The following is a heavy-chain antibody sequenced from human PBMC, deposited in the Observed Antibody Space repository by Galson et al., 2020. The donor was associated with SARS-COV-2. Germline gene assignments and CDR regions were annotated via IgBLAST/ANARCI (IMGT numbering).Heavy chain of an antibody. Sequence: SETLSLTCTVSGGSISSYYWSWIRQPPGKGLEWIGYIYYSRSTNYNPSLKSRVTISVDTSKNQFSLKLSSVTAADTAVYYCARDAVVPAAHHDAFDIWGQGTMVTVSS. D-gene: IGHD2-2*01. CDR3: ARDAVVPAAHHDAFDI. V-gene: IGHV4-59*12. CDR2: IYYSRST. J-gene: IGHJ3*02. CDR1: GGSISSYY.